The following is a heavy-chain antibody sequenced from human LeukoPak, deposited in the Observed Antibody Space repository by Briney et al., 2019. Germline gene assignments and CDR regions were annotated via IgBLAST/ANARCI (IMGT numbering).Heavy chain of an antibody. V-gene: IGHV3-23*01. J-gene: IGHJ4*02. CDR2: ISGSGGST. CDR1: GFTFSSYA. D-gene: IGHD6-19*01. CDR3: AKDMQKRRYSSGWLYFDY. Sequence: GGSLRLSCAASGFTFSSYAMSWVRQAPGKGLEWVSAISGSGGSTYYADSVKGRFTISRDNSKNTLYLQMNSLRAEDTAVYYCAKDMQKRRYSSGWLYFDYWGQGTLVTVSS.